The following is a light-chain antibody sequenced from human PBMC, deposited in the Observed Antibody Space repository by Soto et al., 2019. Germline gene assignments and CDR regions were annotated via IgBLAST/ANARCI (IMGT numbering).Light chain of an antibody. J-gene: IGLJ2*01. CDR1: SSDVGGYNS. Sequence: QSALTQPPSASGSPGQSVTISCTGTSSDVGGYNSVSWYQQHPGKAPKLVIYEVSKRPLGVPDRFSASKSDNTASLTVSGLQAEDEADYYCSSYAGSKNLVFGGGTKLTVL. CDR3: SSYAGSKNLV. CDR2: EVS. V-gene: IGLV2-8*01.